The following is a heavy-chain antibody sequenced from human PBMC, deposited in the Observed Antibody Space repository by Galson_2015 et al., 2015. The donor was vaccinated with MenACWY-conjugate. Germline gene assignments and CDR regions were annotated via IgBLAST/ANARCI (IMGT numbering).Heavy chain of an antibody. J-gene: IGHJ4*02. Sequence: SVKVSCKASGGTFSSYTISWVRQAPGQGLEWMGIINPSGGSTSHAQKFQGRVTITADESTSTAYMELSSLRSEDTAVYYCALWFGPVSPDWGQGTLVTVSS. CDR3: ALWFGPVSPD. V-gene: IGHV1-69*02. D-gene: IGHD3-10*01. CDR1: GGTFSSYT. CDR2: INPSGGST.